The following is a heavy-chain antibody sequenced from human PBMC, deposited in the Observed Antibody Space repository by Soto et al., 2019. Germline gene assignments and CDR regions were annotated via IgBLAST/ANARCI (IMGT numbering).Heavy chain of an antibody. J-gene: IGHJ4*02. CDR3: ARDKITGLFDY. CDR1: GGSFSAYD. Sequence: QVQLQQWGAGLLKPSETLSLTCAVYGGSFSAYDWTWIRQPPGTGLEWIGEINHSGSTNYNPSLKSRVTISVDTSKNQFSLKLPSVTAADTAVYYCARDKITGLFDYWGQGTLVTVS. D-gene: IGHD2-8*02. V-gene: IGHV4-34*01. CDR2: INHSGST.